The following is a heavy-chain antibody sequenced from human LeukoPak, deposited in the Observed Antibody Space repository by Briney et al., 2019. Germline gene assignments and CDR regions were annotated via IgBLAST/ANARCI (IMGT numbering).Heavy chain of an antibody. CDR3: ARDRVDFWSGHYYYGMDV. J-gene: IGHJ6*02. Sequence: GGSLRLSCAASGFTFSTHAMSWVRQAPGKGLEWVSVIYSGGSTYYADSVKGRFTISRDNSKNTLYLQMNSLRAEDTAVYYCARDRVDFWSGHYYYGMDVWGQGTTVTVSS. CDR1: GFTFSTHA. D-gene: IGHD3-3*01. V-gene: IGHV3-66*01. CDR2: IYSGGST.